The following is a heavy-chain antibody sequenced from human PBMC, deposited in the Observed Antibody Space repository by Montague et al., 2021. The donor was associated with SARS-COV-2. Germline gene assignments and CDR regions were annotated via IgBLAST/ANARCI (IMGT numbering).Heavy chain of an antibody. CDR1: GDSISTSY. D-gene: IGHD1-1*01. CDR3: ASAERRSPDNTHRYDDKGMDH. Sequence: SETLSLTCTVSGDSISTSYWVWIRQPPGKGLEWIGYIYYSGRTSYNSSLKSRVTISVDTSKNQVSLNLSSVTAADTAVYFCASAERRSPDNTHRYDDKGMDHWGQGTTVTVSS. CDR2: IYYSGRT. J-gene: IGHJ6*02. V-gene: IGHV4-59*01.